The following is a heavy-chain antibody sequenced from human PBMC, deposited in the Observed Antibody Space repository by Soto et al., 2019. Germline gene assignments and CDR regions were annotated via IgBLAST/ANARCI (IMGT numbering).Heavy chain of an antibody. V-gene: IGHV3-9*01. CDR3: AKDSIRRSFSRSSTRARDAFDI. J-gene: IGHJ3*02. CDR1: GFTFEDYA. Sequence: EVHLVESGGGLVQPGGSLRLSCAVSGFTFEDYAMHWVRQAPGKGLEWVSGISWDSRSVAYADSVKGRFTISRDNAENSPHLQMNSLRAEDTAVYYCAKDSIRRSFSRSSTRARDAFDIWGQGTMVTVSS. D-gene: IGHD6-6*01. CDR2: ISWDSRSV.